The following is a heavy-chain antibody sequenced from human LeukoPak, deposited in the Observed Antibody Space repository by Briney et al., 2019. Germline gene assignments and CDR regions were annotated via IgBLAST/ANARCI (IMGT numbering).Heavy chain of an antibody. CDR3: ARERLATRYFDY. V-gene: IGHV3-30-3*01. CDR2: ISYDGSNK. CDR1: GFTFSSYA. Sequence: GGSLRLSCAASGFTFSSYAMSWVRQAPGKGLEWVAVISYDGSNKYYADSVKGRFTISRDNPKNTLYLQMNSLRAEDTAVYFCARERLATRYFDYWGQGTLVTVSS. J-gene: IGHJ4*02.